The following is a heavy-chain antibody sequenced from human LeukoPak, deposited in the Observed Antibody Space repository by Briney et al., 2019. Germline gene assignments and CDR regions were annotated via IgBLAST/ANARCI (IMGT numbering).Heavy chain of an antibody. V-gene: IGHV2-70*01. CDR3: ARAEGSGWYHPNGFDP. D-gene: IGHD6-19*01. CDR1: GFSLSTSGMC. Sequence: SGPALMKPTQTLTLTCTFSGFSLSTSGMCVSWIRHPPGKALELLALIDWDDDKYYSTSLKNRLTNSKDTSKNQVVLTMTNMDPVDTATYYCARAEGSGWYHPNGFDPWGQGTLVTVSS. CDR2: IDWDDDK. J-gene: IGHJ5*02.